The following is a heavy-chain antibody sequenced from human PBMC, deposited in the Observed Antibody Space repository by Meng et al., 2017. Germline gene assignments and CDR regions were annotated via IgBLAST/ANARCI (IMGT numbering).Heavy chain of an antibody. CDR3: ATVVGIAVAGNWEFDY. D-gene: IGHD6-19*01. Sequence: AQLDQSWAEVKKPWASVKVSCKVSGYTLTEFSMHWVRQAPGKGLEWMGGFDPEDGETIYAQKFQGRVTMTEDTSTDTAYMELSSLRSEDTAVYYCATVVGIAVAGNWEFDYWGQGTLVTVSS. V-gene: IGHV1-24*01. CDR1: GYTLTEFS. CDR2: FDPEDGET. J-gene: IGHJ4*02.